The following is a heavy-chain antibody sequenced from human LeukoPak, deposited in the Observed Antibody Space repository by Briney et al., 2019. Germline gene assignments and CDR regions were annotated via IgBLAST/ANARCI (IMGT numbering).Heavy chain of an antibody. J-gene: IGHJ4*02. CDR3: ARGGRWLQDRYYFDY. CDR2: IYYSGST. V-gene: IGHV4-59*01. D-gene: IGHD5-24*01. CDR1: GGSISSYY. Sequence: SETLSLTCTVSGGSISSYYWSWIRQPPGKGLEWIGYIYYSGSTNYNPSLKSRVTISVDTSKNQFSLKLSSVTAADTAVYYCARGGRWLQDRYYFDYWGQGTLVTVSS.